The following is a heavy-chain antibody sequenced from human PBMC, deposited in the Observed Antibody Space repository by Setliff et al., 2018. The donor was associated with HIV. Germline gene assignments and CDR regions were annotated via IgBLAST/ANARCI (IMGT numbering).Heavy chain of an antibody. CDR1: GFAFSTFS. J-gene: IGHJ4*02. V-gene: IGHV3-23*01. D-gene: IGHD2-15*01. CDR3: AKSSWWEPRAY. CDR2: ISSKDGST. Sequence: GGSLRLSCAGSGFAFSTFSMSWVRQAPGKGLEWVSAISSKDGSTYYADSVRGRFTISRDNSKNTLYLQMNSLRAEDTAVYYCAKSSWWEPRAYWGQGTLVTVSS.